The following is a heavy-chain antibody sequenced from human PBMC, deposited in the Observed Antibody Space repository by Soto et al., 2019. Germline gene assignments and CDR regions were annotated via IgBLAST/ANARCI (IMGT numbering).Heavy chain of an antibody. Sequence: PSETLSLTCTVSGGSISSGDYYWSWIRQPPGKGLEWIGYIYYSGSTYYNPSLKSRVTISVDTSKNQFSLKLSSVTAADTAVYYCARGGDPYYDILTGYYSPTRFDCWGQGTLVTVS. D-gene: IGHD3-9*01. V-gene: IGHV4-30-4*01. J-gene: IGHJ4*02. CDR2: IYYSGST. CDR3: ARGGDPYYDILTGYYSPTRFDC. CDR1: GGSISSGDYY.